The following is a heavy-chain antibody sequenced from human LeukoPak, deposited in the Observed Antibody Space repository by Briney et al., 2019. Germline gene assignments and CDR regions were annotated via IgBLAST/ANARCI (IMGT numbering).Heavy chain of an antibody. V-gene: IGHV4-4*07. CDR1: GGSISSYY. CDR2: IYTSGST. D-gene: IGHD3-10*01. CDR3: ATYYYGSGSFDY. J-gene: IGHJ4*02. Sequence: SETLSLTCTVSGGSISSYYWSWIRQPAGKGLEWIGRIYTSGSTNYNPSLKSRVTISVDTSKNQFSLKLSSVTAADTAVYYCATYYYGSGSFDYWGQGTLVTVSS.